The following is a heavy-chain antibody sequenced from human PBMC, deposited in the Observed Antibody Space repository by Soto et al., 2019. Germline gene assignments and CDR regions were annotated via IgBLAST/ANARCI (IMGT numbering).Heavy chain of an antibody. D-gene: IGHD6-19*01. CDR3: AKGYSSGRGYWYFDL. J-gene: IGHJ2*01. Sequence: EVQLVESGGGLVQPGRSLRLSCAASGFTFDDYAMHWVRQAPGKGLEWVSGISWNSGSIGYADSLKGRFTISRDNAKNSLYLQMNSLRADDTALYYCAKGYSSGRGYWYFDLWGRGTLVTVSS. V-gene: IGHV3-9*01. CDR2: ISWNSGSI. CDR1: GFTFDDYA.